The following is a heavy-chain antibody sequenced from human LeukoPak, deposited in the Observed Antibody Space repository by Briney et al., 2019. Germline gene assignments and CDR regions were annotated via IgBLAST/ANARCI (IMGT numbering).Heavy chain of an antibody. D-gene: IGHD5-18*01. J-gene: IGHJ4*02. CDR3: ANLGNTAMVN. CDR1: GFTFSSYG. Sequence: QPGGSLRLSCAASGFTFSSYGMHWVRQAPGKGLEWVAFIRYDGSNKYYADSVKGRFTISRDNSKNTLYLQMNSLRAEDTAVYYCANLGNTAMVNWGQGTLVTVSS. V-gene: IGHV3-30*02. CDR2: IRYDGSNK.